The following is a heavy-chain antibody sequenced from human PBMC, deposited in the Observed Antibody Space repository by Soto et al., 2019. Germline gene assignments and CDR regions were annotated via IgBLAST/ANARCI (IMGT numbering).Heavy chain of an antibody. D-gene: IGHD1-7*01. CDR2: ITSSSSFI. J-gene: IGHJ4*02. CDR3: ARDPEDWNYPVFDC. Sequence: LRLSCAASGFTFSTYTMNWVRRAPGKGLEWVSSITSSSSFIFYADSLNGRFTISRDNAKNSVYLQMNSLRAEDTAVYYCARDPEDWNYPVFDCWGQGTLVTVSS. CDR1: GFTFSTYT. V-gene: IGHV3-21*01.